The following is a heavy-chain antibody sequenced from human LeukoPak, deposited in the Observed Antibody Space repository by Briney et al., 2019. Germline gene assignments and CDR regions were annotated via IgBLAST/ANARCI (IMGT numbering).Heavy chain of an antibody. CDR3: ARFKRAGGWSYFDY. CDR2: IYNSGST. Sequence: SETLSLTCTVSGGSISTYYWSWIRKPPGKGLEWIGHIYNSGSTNYSPSLKSRVTISVDTSKNQFSLKLSSVTAADTAVYYCARFKRAGGWSYFDYWGQGTLVTVSS. CDR1: GGSISTYY. J-gene: IGHJ4*02. V-gene: IGHV4-59*01. D-gene: IGHD6-19*01.